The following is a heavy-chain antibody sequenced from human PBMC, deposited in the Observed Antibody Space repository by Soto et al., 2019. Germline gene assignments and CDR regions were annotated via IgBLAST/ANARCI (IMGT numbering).Heavy chain of an antibody. CDR2: INHSGSP. Sequence: QVQLQQWGAWLLKPSETLSLTCAMSGGSFSGYYWSWIRQPPGKGLEWMGEINHSGSPNYNPSIKCRVSISVDTSKNQLSLKLSSVTAADTAVYYCAGGGKGMGFDYWGQGTLVTVSS. D-gene: IGHD1-26*01. V-gene: IGHV4-34*01. CDR3: AGGGKGMGFDY. J-gene: IGHJ4*02. CDR1: GGSFSGYY.